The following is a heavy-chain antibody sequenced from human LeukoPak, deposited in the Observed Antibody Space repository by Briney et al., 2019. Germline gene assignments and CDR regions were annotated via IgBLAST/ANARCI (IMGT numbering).Heavy chain of an antibody. CDR1: GFTVSSTY. CDR3: ARDLAKYDSSGFDY. Sequence: GGSLRLSCAASGFTVSSTYMTWVRQAPGKGLEWVSIIYIDGTTYYADSVKGRFTISRDNAKNTVYLQMNSLRAEDTAVYYCARDLAKYDSSGFDYWGQGTLVTVSS. V-gene: IGHV3-66*01. D-gene: IGHD3-22*01. J-gene: IGHJ4*02. CDR2: IYIDGTT.